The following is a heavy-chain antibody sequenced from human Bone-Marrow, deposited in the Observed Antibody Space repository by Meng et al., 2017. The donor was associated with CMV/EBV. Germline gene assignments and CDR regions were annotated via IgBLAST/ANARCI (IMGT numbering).Heavy chain of an antibody. CDR3: AKDSQGDFWSGYYDRGDLDY. J-gene: IGHJ4*02. D-gene: IGHD3-3*01. CDR1: GFTFSRYA. V-gene: IGHV3-23*01. Sequence: GGSLRLSCAASGFTFSRYAMSWVRQAPGKGLEWVSGISWSGGSTYFADSVKGRFTISRDNSKSTLYLQMSSLRAEDTAVYFCAKDSQGDFWSGYYDRGDLDYWGQGTLVTVSS. CDR2: ISWSGGST.